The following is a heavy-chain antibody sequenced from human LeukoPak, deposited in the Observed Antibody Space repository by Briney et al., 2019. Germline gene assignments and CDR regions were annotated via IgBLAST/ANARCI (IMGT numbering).Heavy chain of an antibody. J-gene: IGHJ4*02. D-gene: IGHD6-19*01. CDR3: AKDLVDVAGFYYFDY. CDR2: ISYDGGNK. V-gene: IGHV3-30*18. Sequence: GGSLRLSCAASGLTFSNAWMSWVRQAPGKGLEWVAVISYDGGNKYYADSVKGRFTISRDNSKNTLYLQMNSLRAEDTAVYYCAKDLVDVAGFYYFDYWGQGTLVTVSS. CDR1: GLTFSNAW.